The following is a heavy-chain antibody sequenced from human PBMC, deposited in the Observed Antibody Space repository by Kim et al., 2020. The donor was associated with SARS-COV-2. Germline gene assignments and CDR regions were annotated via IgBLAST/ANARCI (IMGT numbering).Heavy chain of an antibody. V-gene: IGHV4-39*01. CDR3: ARRTEEGGYFDY. CDR2: VYHRGST. D-gene: IGHD3-16*01. Sequence: SETLSLTCTASGGSISTSHYYWAWIRQPPGKGLEWIGTVYHRGSTYYTPSLKSRLTISVDTTRDQVSLRLSSVTAADTAIYYCARRTEEGGYFDYWGQGTLVTVSS. CDR1: GGSISTSHYY. J-gene: IGHJ4*02.